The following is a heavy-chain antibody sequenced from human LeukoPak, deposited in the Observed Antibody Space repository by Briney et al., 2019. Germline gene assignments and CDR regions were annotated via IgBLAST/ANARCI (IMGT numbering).Heavy chain of an antibody. Sequence: ASVKVSCKVSGYTLRELSMHWVRQAPAKGLQWMGVFDPEDGESIIAQKFQGRLTMTEDTSTDTAYMELSSLTSEDTAMYYCATGHCNTSSCYYYYMDVWGKGTTDTVSS. CDR1: GYTLRELS. CDR2: FDPEDGES. D-gene: IGHD2/OR15-2a*01. CDR3: ATGHCNTSSCYYYYMDV. V-gene: IGHV1-24*01. J-gene: IGHJ6*03.